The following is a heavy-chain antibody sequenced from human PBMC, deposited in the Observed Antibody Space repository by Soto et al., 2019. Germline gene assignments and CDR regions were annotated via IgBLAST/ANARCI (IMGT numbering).Heavy chain of an antibody. CDR3: AREDSYGWSGESLDV. V-gene: IGHV4-34*01. CDR1: GASVRGQS. D-gene: IGHD6-19*01. J-gene: IGHJ6*02. Sequence: SETLSLTSGVVGASVRGQSWNCIRQSRGKGLEWIGELDQSGGTNYNPSLKSRAIISDDTSKTQFSLTLTSVTAADTAVYYCAREDSYGWSGESLDVWGQGPTVTVS. CDR2: LDQSGGT.